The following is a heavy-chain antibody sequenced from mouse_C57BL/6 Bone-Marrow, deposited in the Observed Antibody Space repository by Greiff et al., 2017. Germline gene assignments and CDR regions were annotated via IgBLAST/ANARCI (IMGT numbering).Heavy chain of an antibody. CDR2: IDPSDSYT. CDR1: GYTFTSYW. CDR3: ARSLTTVVASRGAY. D-gene: IGHD1-1*01. J-gene: IGHJ3*01. Sequence: VQLQQPGAELVRPGTSVKLSCKASGYTFTSYWMHWVKQRPGQGLEWIGVIDPSDSYTNYNQKFKGKATLTVDTSSSTAYMQLSSLTSEDSAVYYCARSLTTVVASRGAYWGQGTLVTVSA. V-gene: IGHV1-59*01.